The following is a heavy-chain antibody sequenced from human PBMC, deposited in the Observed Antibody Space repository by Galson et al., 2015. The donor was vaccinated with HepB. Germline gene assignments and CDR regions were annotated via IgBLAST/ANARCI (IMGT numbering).Heavy chain of an antibody. Sequence: SVKVSCKVSGGTVTNHGFNWVREAPGQGLEWMARIIPTLGVPIYAQRFQGRLTITADKSTNTIYMELNSLRIDDTAVYYCARDSPIGAVVLSDIGWFDPWGQGTLNSVSS. CDR2: IIPTLGVP. V-gene: IGHV1-69*04. CDR3: ARDSPIGAVVLSDIGWFDP. D-gene: IGHD2-15*01. J-gene: IGHJ5*02. CDR1: GGTVTNHG.